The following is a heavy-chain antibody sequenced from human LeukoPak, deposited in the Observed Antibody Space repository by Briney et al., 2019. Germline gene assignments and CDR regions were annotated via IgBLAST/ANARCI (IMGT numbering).Heavy chain of an antibody. V-gene: IGHV5-51*01. J-gene: IGHJ4*02. CDR2: IYPGDSDT. CDR1: GYSFSIYW. CDR3: ARHSSWSSVTTPFDY. Sequence: GESLKISCKASGYSFSIYWIGWVRQMPGKGLEWMGIIYPGDSDTRYSPSFQGQVTISADKSVNTAYLQWGSLKASDTAMYYCARHSSWSSVTTPFDYWGQGTLVTVSS. D-gene: IGHD4-17*01.